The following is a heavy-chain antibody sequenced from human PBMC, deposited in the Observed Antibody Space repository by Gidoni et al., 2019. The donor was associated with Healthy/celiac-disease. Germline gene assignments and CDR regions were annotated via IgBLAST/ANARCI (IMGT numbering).Heavy chain of an antibody. CDR1: GFPFSSDR. CDR3: ARGGYCSSTSCYEAYYYYYGMDV. V-gene: IGHV3-21*01. Sequence: EVQLVESGGGLVKPGGSLRLSCAASGFPFSSDRMTWVRRAPGKGVEWVSSISSSSSYIYYADSVKGRFTISRDNAKNSLYLQMNSLRAEDTAVYYCARGGYCSSTSCYEAYYYYYGMDVWGQGTTVTVSS. CDR2: ISSSSSYI. D-gene: IGHD2-2*01. J-gene: IGHJ6*02.